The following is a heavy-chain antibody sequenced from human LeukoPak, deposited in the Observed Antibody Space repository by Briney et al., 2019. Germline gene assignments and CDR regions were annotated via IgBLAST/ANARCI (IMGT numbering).Heavy chain of an antibody. Sequence: KPGGSLRLSCAASGFTFSSYSMNWVRQAPGKGLEWVSSISSSSSYIYYADSVKGRFTISRDNAKNSLYLQMNSLRAEDTAVYYCARASGVVIASGGHWFDPWGQGTLVTVSS. CDR2: ISSSSSYI. V-gene: IGHV3-21*01. CDR3: ARASGVVIASGGHWFDP. D-gene: IGHD2-21*01. CDR1: GFTFSSYS. J-gene: IGHJ5*02.